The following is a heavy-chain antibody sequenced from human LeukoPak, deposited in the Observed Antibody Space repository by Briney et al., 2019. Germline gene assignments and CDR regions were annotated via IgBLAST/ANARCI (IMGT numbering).Heavy chain of an antibody. V-gene: IGHV4-34*01. CDR1: GGSLSGHY. CDR2: INHSGST. D-gene: IGHD5/OR15-5a*01. J-gene: IGHJ4*02. Sequence: SETLSLTCVVYGGSLSGHYWSWLRQPPGKGLEWIGEINHSGSTNYNPSLKSRVTISVDTSKNQFSLKLSSVTAADTAVYYCASLRRFASFDYWGQGTLVTVSS. CDR3: ASLRRFASFDY.